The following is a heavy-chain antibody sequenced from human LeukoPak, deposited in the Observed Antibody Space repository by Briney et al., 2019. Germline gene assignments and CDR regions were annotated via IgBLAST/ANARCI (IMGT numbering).Heavy chain of an antibody. CDR1: GGSISRGDYY. D-gene: IGHD3-22*01. J-gene: IGHJ4*02. Sequence: SQTLSLTCTVSGGSISRGDYYWSWIRQPPGKGLEWIGYMYYSGSTYYNPSLKSRVVISVDTSKNQFSLKLSSVTAADTAVYYCARHGSVSSGALVWGQGTLVTVSS. CDR3: ARHGSVSSGALV. V-gene: IGHV4-30-4*01. CDR2: MYYSGST.